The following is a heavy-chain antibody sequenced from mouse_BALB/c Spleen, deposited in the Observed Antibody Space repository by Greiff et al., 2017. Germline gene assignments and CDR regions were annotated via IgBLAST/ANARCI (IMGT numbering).Heavy chain of an antibody. D-gene: IGHD3-3*01. J-gene: IGHJ2*01. V-gene: IGHV5-6-5*01. CDR1: GFTFSSYA. Sequence: EVNLVESGGGLVKPGGSLKLSCAASGFTFSSYAMSWVRQTPEKRLEWVASISSGGSTYYPDSVKGRFTISRDNARNILYLQMSSLRSEDTAMYYCARGRGGHFDYWGQGTTLTVSS. CDR3: ARGRGGHFDY. CDR2: ISSGGST.